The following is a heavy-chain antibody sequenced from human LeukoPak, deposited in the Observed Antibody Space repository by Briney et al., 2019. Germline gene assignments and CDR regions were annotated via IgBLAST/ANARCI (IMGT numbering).Heavy chain of an antibody. V-gene: IGHV4-39*07. D-gene: IGHD3-10*01. CDR2: IYYSGST. CDR1: GGSISSSSYY. CDR3: ARTSYRRYYYGSESYYAY. Sequence: SETLSLTCTVSGGSISSSSYYWGWIRQPPGKGLEWIGSIYYSGSTYYNPSLKSRVTISVDTSKNQFSLKLSSVTAADTAVYYCARTSYRRYYYGSESYYAYWGQGTLVTVSS. J-gene: IGHJ4*02.